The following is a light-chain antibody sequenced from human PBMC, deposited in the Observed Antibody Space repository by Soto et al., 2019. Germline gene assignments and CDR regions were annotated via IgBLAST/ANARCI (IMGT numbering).Light chain of an antibody. V-gene: IGLV2-14*01. CDR2: EVS. J-gene: IGLJ3*02. CDR3: SSYTTSATWV. Sequence: QSGLTQPASVSGSPGQSITISCTGSSSDIGGYNFVSWYQQHPGKAPKLMIYEVSYRPSGVSNRFSGSKSGNTASLTISGLQGEDEADYYCSSYTTSATWVFGGGTKLTVL. CDR1: SSDIGGYNF.